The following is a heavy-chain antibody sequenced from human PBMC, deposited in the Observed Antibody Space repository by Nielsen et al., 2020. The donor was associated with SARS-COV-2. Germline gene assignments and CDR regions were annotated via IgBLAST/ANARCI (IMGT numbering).Heavy chain of an antibody. CDR3: ASGHFAD. J-gene: IGHJ4*02. CDR1: GGSISHFY. D-gene: IGHD3/OR15-3a*01. V-gene: IGHV4-59*01. CDR2: IYHYGRT. Sequence: SETLSLTCTVSGGSISHFYWSWIRQPPGKGLEWIGYIYHYGRTDFNPSLESRATISVDTSKNQLSLKLSSVTAADTAVYFCASGHFADWGQGTLVIVSS.